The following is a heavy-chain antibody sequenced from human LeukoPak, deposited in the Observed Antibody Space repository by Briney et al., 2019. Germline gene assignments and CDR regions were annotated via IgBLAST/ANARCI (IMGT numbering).Heavy chain of an antibody. Sequence: SETLSLTCIVSGDSINYYYWSWIRQPPGKGLEWIGYIYYTGSTNYNPSLKSRVTMSVDTSKNHFSLKLSSVTAADTAVYYCARLGSYFDYWGQGTLVTVSS. CDR2: IYYTGST. D-gene: IGHD3-16*01. V-gene: IGHV4-59*08. CDR1: GDSINYYY. J-gene: IGHJ4*02. CDR3: ARLGSYFDY.